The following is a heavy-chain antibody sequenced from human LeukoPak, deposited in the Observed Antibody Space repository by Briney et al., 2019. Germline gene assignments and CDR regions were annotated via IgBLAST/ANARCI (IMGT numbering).Heavy chain of an antibody. CDR1: GFTFSSYW. Sequence: GGSLRLSCAASGFTFSSYWMHWVRQAPGKGLEWVAVISYDGSNKYYADSVKGRFTISRDNSKNTLYLQMNSLRAEDTAVYYCAKDRDRRNYYYYGMDVWGQGTTVTVSS. D-gene: IGHD1-14*01. J-gene: IGHJ6*02. V-gene: IGHV3-30*18. CDR3: AKDRDRRNYYYYGMDV. CDR2: ISYDGSNK.